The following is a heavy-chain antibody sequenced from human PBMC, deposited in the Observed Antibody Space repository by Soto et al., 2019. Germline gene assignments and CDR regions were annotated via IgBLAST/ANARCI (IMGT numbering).Heavy chain of an antibody. J-gene: IGHJ4*02. CDR2: IYNDGTYA. CDR3: TRGPRATSAGTSAH. CDR1: GFTFNTHW. V-gene: IGHV3-74*01. Sequence: AGVSLRLSCRASGFTFNTHWMHWVRQAPGKGLVWVARIYNDGTYADYAGSVKGRFTISRDNAKDTLYLQMNDLRAEDSALYHCTRGPRATSAGTSAHWGQGTLVTVSS. D-gene: IGHD6-13*01.